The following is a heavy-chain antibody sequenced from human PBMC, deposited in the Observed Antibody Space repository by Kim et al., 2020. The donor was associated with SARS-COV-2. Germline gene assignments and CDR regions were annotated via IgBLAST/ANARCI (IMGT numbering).Heavy chain of an antibody. CDR1: GFGFSEYS. J-gene: IGHJ4*02. D-gene: IGHD1-26*01. Sequence: GGSLRLSCAASGFGFSEYSMSWVRQAPGKGLEWISYISPSSGNTFYAESVKGRFTISRDDAKNTLYLQMKSLRAEDTAVYYCVNGFSSSGAGEWGQGTLVTVSS. V-gene: IGHV3-21*01. CDR2: ISPSSGNT. CDR3: VNGFSSSGAGE.